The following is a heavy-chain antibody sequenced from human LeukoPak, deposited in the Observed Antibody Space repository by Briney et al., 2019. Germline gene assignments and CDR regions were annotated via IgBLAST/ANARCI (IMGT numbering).Heavy chain of an antibody. J-gene: IGHJ3*02. CDR3: ARDAGFWSGYYRGNDAFDI. D-gene: IGHD3-3*01. CDR2: TKPDGSAE. CDR1: GFTFSTYW. V-gene: IGHV3-7*01. Sequence: GGSLRLSCVVSGFTFSTYWMSWVRQAPGKGLEWVANTKPDGSAEYYADSVRGRSTTSRDNANNLLYLQMNRLRAEDTAVYYCARDAGFWSGYYRGNDAFDIWGQGTMVTVSS.